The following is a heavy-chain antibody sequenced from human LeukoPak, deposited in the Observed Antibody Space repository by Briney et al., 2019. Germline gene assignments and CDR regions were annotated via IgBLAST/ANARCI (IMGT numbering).Heavy chain of an antibody. Sequence: GGSLRLSCAASGFTFSSYGMHWVRQAPGKGLEWVAFIRYDGSNKYYADSVKGRFTISRDNSKNTLYLQMNSLRAEDTAVYYCAKDLGYYDSSGYGDWGQGTLVTVSS. V-gene: IGHV3-30*02. CDR3: AKDLGYYDSSGYGD. J-gene: IGHJ4*02. D-gene: IGHD3-22*01. CDR2: IRYDGSNK. CDR1: GFTFSSYG.